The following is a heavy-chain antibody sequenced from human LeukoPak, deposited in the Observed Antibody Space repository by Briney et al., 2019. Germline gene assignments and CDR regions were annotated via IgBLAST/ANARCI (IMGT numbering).Heavy chain of an antibody. Sequence: GGSLRLSCAASGFTFDDYAVHWVRQAPGKGLEWVSGISWNSGSIGYADSVKGRFTISRDNAKNSLYLQMNSLRAEDTALYYCAKDLSGSNTDAFDIWGQGTMVTVSS. D-gene: IGHD3-3*01. CDR1: GFTFDDYA. J-gene: IGHJ3*02. CDR3: AKDLSGSNTDAFDI. V-gene: IGHV3-9*01. CDR2: ISWNSGSI.